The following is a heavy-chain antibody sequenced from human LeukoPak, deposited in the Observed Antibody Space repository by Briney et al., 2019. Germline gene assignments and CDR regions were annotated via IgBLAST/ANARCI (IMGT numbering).Heavy chain of an antibody. J-gene: IGHJ6*02. Sequence: PSETLSLTCTVSGGSIRSHYWSWIRQPPGKGLEWIGYIYYSGGTNYNPSLKSRVTISVGSSKSQFSLKLSSVTAADTAVYYCATEWWAAPTRYYYYGMDVWGQGTTVTVSS. V-gene: IGHV4-59*11. CDR2: IYYSGGT. CDR3: ATEWWAAPTRYYYYGMDV. CDR1: GGSIRSHY. D-gene: IGHD2-15*01.